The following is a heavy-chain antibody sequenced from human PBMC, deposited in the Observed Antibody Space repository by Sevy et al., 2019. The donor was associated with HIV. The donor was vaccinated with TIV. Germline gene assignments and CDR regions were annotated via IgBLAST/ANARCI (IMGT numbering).Heavy chain of an antibody. CDR3: ARDFDTTLYDFWSGYRRAGFDY. Sequence: GGSLRLSCAASGFIFSSYEMNWVRQAPGKGLEWVSYITNSGTTMYYSDSVKGRFTISRDNAKNSLYLQMNSLRAEDTAVYYCARDFDTTLYDFWSGYRRAGFDYWGQGTLVTVSS. V-gene: IGHV3-48*03. J-gene: IGHJ4*02. CDR1: GFIFSSYE. D-gene: IGHD3-3*01. CDR2: ITNSGTTM.